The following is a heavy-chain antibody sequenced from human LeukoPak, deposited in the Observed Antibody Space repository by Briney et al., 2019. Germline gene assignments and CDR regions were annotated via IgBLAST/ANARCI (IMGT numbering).Heavy chain of an antibody. CDR3: ARGKSSGWYYFDY. D-gene: IGHD6-19*01. J-gene: IGHJ4*02. Sequence: PSETLSLTCTVSGGSISSGGYYWSWIRQHPGKGLEWIGYIDYSGSTYYSPSLKSRVTISVDTSKNQFSLKLSSVTAADTAVYYCARGKSSGWYYFDYWGQGTLVTVSS. CDR1: GGSISSGGYY. V-gene: IGHV4-31*03. CDR2: IDYSGST.